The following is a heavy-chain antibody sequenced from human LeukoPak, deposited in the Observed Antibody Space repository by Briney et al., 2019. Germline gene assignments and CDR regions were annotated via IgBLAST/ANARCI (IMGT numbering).Heavy chain of an antibody. CDR2: IYYSGST. D-gene: IGHD2-15*01. CDR3: ARATGNVLRAFDI. CDR1: GGSISSSSYY. Sequence: SETLSLTCTVSGGSISSSSYYWGWIRQPPGKGLEWIGSIYYSGSTYYNPSLKSRVTISVDTSKNQFSLKLSSVTAADTAVYYCARATGNVLRAFDIWGQGTMVTVSS. J-gene: IGHJ3*02. V-gene: IGHV4-39*07.